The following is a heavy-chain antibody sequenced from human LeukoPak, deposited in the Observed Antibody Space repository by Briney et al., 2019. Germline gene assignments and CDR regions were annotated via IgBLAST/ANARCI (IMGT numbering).Heavy chain of an antibody. CDR3: ARETSDYYIDV. CDR1: GYTFTDYY. J-gene: IGHJ6*03. CDR2: INPNSGGT. V-gene: IGHV1-2*02. Sequence: LGASVKVSCKASGYTFTDYYMHWVRQAPGQGLEWMGWINPNSGGTNYAQKFQGRVTMTRDKSISTAYLELNRLRSDDTAVYYCARETSDYYIDVWGKGPTVTVSS. D-gene: IGHD3-10*01.